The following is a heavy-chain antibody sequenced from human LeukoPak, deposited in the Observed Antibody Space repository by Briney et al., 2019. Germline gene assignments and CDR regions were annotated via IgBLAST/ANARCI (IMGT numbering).Heavy chain of an antibody. CDR1: GYTFTSYG. CDR2: ISAYNGNT. CDR3: ARIYCSSTSCFYYYYGMDV. Sequence: GASVKVSCKASGYTFTSYGISWVRQAPGQGLEWMGWISAYNGNTNYAQKLQGRVTMTTDTSTSTAYMELRSLRSDDTAVYYCARIYCSSTSCFYYYYGMDVWGQGTTVTVSS. D-gene: IGHD2-2*01. V-gene: IGHV1-18*01. J-gene: IGHJ6*02.